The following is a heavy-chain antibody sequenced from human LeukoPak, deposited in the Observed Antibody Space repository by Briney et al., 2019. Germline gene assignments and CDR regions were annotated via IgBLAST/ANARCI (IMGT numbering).Heavy chain of an antibody. J-gene: IGHJ4*02. V-gene: IGHV1-3*01. CDR2: INAGNGDT. D-gene: IGHD3-10*01. Sequence: ASVKVSCKASGYTFTSYAMHWVRQAPGQRLEWMGWINAGNGDTKYSQKFQGRVTITRDTSASTAYMELSSLRSEDTAVYYCARGPPYYYGSSGYWGQGTLVTVSS. CDR3: ARGPPYYYGSSGY. CDR1: GYTFTSYA.